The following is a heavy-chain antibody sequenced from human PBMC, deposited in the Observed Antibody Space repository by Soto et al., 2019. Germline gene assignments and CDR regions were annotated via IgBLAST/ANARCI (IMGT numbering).Heavy chain of an antibody. J-gene: IGHJ4*02. CDR2: INPSGGST. CDR1: GYTFTSYY. CDR3: ARARGPYSSGWYGLFDY. V-gene: IGHV1-46*01. Sequence: ASVKVSCKASGYTFTSYYMHWVRQAPGQGLEWMGIINPSGGSTSYAQKFQGRVTMTRGTSTSTVYMELSSLRSEDTAVYYCARARGPYSSGWYGLFDYWGQGTLVTVSS. D-gene: IGHD6-19*01.